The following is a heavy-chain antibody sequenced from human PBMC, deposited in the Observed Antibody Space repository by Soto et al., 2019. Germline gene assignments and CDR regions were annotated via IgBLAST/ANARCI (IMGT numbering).Heavy chain of an antibody. V-gene: IGHV4-59*01. J-gene: IGHJ4*02. CDR1: AASISPYY. CDR2: IFYTGST. CDR3: ARGVIAAAGTGYFDD. Sequence: PSETRSLTCTVSAASISPYYWSCIRQPPGKGLEWIGYIFYTGSTNYSPSLKNRVTISVDTSKSQFSLKLSYVTAADTAVYYCARGVIAAAGTGYFDDWGEGIVATVSS. D-gene: IGHD6-13*01.